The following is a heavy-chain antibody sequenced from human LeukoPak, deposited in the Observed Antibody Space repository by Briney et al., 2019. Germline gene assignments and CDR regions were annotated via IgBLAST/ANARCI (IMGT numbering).Heavy chain of an antibody. D-gene: IGHD6-19*01. Sequence: SETLSLTCTVSGGSISSYYWSWIRQPPGRGLEWIGYIYYSGSTNYNPSLKSRVTISVDTSKNQFSLKLSSVTAADTAVYYCARGVASGVAGLGADYWGQGTLVTVSS. CDR1: GGSISSYY. CDR3: ARGVASGVAGLGADY. CDR2: IYYSGST. J-gene: IGHJ4*02. V-gene: IGHV4-59*01.